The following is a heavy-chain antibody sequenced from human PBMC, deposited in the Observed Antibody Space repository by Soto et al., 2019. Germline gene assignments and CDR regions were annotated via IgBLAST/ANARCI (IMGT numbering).Heavy chain of an antibody. CDR2: ISYDGSNK. CDR3: AKLPDYLHQQLDAFDI. J-gene: IGHJ3*02. D-gene: IGHD6-6*01. Sequence: ESGGGVVQPGRSLRLSCAASGFTFSSYAMHWVRQAPGKGLEWVAVISYDGSNKYYADSVKGRFTISRDNSKNTLYLQMNSLRAEDTAVYYCAKLPDYLHQQLDAFDIWGQGTMVTVSS. V-gene: IGHV3-30*18. CDR1: GFTFSSYA.